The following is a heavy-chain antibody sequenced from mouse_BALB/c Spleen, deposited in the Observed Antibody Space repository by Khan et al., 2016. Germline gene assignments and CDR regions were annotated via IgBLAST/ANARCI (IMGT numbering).Heavy chain of an antibody. CDR2: IHYSGST. J-gene: IGHJ2*01. CDR3: AGVTTGDYFDY. D-gene: IGHD2-2*01. V-gene: IGHV3-1*02. CDR1: GYSIISGYS. Sequence: VQLKESGPDLVKPSQSLSLTCTVTGYSIISGYSWHCLRQFPGNKLEWMAYIHYSGSTNYTPSLKSRISLTRDTSKNRFILKLNSVTTEDTATYYCAGVTTGDYFDYWGQGTPLTVSS.